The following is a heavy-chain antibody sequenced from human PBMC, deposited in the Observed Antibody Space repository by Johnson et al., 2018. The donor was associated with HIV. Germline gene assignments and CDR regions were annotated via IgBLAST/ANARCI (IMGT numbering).Heavy chain of an antibody. D-gene: IGHD6-19*01. V-gene: IGHV3-66*01. J-gene: IGHJ3*01. CDR1: GFSVNSNY. Sequence: EVQLVESGGGLVQPGGSLRLSCAASGFSVNSNYMSWVRQAPGRGLEWVSVFYSGGSAFYADSVKGRFILSRDNSKNTLFLQMNSLRAEDTAVYYCAREGVAVAGTPDAFDLWGQGTMVIVSS. CDR2: FYSGGSA. CDR3: AREGVAVAGTPDAFDL.